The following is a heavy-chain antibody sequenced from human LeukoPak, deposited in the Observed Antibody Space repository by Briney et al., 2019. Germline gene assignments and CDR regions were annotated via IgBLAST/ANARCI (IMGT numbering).Heavy chain of an antibody. CDR2: IYYSGST. J-gene: IGHJ3*02. V-gene: IGHV4-59*01. D-gene: IGHD6-13*01. CDR3: ARGGIAAVLAMFAFDI. CDR1: GGSISSYY. Sequence: PSETLSLTCTVSGGSISSYYWSWIRQPPGKGLEWIGYIYYSGSTNYNPSLKSRVTISVDTSKNQFSLKLSSVTAADTAVYYCARGGIAAVLAMFAFDIWGQGTMVTVSS.